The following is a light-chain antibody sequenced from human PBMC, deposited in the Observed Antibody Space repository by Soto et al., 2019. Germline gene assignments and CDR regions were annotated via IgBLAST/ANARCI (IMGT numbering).Light chain of an antibody. V-gene: IGLV1-44*01. J-gene: IGLJ3*02. CDR3: AAWDDSLNGWV. Sequence: QTVVTQPPSASGTPGQRVTISCSGSSSNIGSDTVNWYRQLPGTAPKLLIYSNDQRPSGVPDRFSGSKSGTSASLTISGLQSEDEADYYCAAWDDSLNGWVFGGGTKVTVL. CDR2: SND. CDR1: SSNIGSDT.